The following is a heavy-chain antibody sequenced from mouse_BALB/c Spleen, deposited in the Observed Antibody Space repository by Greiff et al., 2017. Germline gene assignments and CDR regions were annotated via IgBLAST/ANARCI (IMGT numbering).Heavy chain of an antibody. D-gene: IGHD1-1*01. CDR1: GFTFSSYG. CDR2: ISSGGSYT. J-gene: IGHJ4*01. Sequence: EVQLVESGGDLVKPGGSLKLSCAASGFTFSSYGMSWVRQTPDKRLEWVATISSGGSYTYYPDSVKGRFTISRDNAKNTLYLQMSSLKSEDTAMYYCASTVVANAMDYWGQGTSVTVSS. V-gene: IGHV5-6*01. CDR3: ASTVVANAMDY.